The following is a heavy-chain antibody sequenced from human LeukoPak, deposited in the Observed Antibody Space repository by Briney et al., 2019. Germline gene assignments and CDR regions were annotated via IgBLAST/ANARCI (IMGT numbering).Heavy chain of an antibody. V-gene: IGHV4-34*01. CDR2: INHSGST. Sequence: SETLSLTCAVYGGSFSGYYWSWIRQPPGKGLEWIGEINHSGSTNYNPSLKSRVTISVDTSKNQFSLKLNSVAAADTAVYYCARGSGGDGSGSLWGRGTLVTVSS. CDR1: GGSFSGYY. CDR3: ARGSGGDGSGSL. D-gene: IGHD3-10*01. J-gene: IGHJ4*02.